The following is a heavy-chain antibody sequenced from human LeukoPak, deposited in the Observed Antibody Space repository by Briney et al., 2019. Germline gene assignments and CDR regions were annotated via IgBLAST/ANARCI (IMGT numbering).Heavy chain of an antibody. CDR2: ISTYSANT. CDR1: GYTFTTYG. V-gene: IGHV1-18*01. J-gene: IGHJ6*02. Sequence: ASVKVSCKASGYTFTTYGINWVRQAPGQGLEWMGRISTYSANTGCAQKFQGRVTMTTDTSTTTVYMELRSLRSDDTAIYYCARDKGVRDYGELFYYGMDVWGQGTTVTVSS. CDR3: ARDKGVRDYGELFYYGMDV. D-gene: IGHD3-10*02.